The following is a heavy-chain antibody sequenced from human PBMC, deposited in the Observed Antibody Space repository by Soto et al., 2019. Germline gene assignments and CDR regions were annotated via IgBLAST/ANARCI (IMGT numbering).Heavy chain of an antibody. D-gene: IGHD3-22*01. CDR1: GFTFSSYV. Sequence: QVQLVESGGDVVQPGRSLRLSCAASGFTFSSYVFHWVRQTPGKGLEWVGLISHDGNKQYADSVKDRFTISRDNSKNELHLEMNSLRLEDTALYYCAREDESSGYAGTFQHWGQGTLVTVSP. CDR2: ISHDGNK. V-gene: IGHV3-30-3*01. CDR3: AREDESSGYAGTFQH. J-gene: IGHJ1*01.